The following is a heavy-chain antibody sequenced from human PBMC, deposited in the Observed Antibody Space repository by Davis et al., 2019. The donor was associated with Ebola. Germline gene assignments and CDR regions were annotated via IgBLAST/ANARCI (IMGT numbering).Heavy chain of an antibody. Sequence: MPSETLSLTCTVPGGSTSSYYWSWIRQPPGKGLEWIGYIYYSGSTNYNPSLKSRVTISVATSKNQFSLKLSSVTAADTAVSYCARGPYASVGGYWGQGTLVTVSS. J-gene: IGHJ4*02. CDR1: GGSTSSYY. CDR3: ARGPYASVGGY. D-gene: IGHD3-10*01. V-gene: IGHV4-59*01. CDR2: IYYSGST.